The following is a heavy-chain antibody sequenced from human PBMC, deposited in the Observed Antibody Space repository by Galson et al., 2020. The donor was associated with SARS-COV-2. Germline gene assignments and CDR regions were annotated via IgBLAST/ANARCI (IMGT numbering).Heavy chain of an antibody. CDR3: AIYRWGYYDILTGSYYFDY. CDR1: GYTFTSYG. D-gene: IGHD3-9*01. V-gene: IGHV1-18*04. CDR2: ISAYNGNT. Sequence: ASVKVSCKASGYTFTSYGISWVRQAPGQGLEWMGWISAYNGNTNYAQKLQGRVTMTTDTSTSTAYMELRSLRSDDTAVYYCAIYRWGYYDILTGSYYFDYWGQGTLVTVSS. J-gene: IGHJ4*02.